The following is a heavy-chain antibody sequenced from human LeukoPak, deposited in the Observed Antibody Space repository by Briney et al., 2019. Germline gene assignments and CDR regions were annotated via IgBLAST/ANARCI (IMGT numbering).Heavy chain of an antibody. D-gene: IGHD2-21*02. J-gene: IGHJ1*01. V-gene: IGHV3-21*01. Sequence: GGSLRLSCAASGFSFSSYNMNWVRQTPGEGLEWVSSITSSSTYTFYADSVKGRFTISRDNARNSLYLQMNSLRAEDTAVYYCARPPPQYCGGDCPVYFQHWGQGTLVTVSS. CDR2: ITSSSTYT. CDR1: GFSFSSYN. CDR3: ARPPPQYCGGDCPVYFQH.